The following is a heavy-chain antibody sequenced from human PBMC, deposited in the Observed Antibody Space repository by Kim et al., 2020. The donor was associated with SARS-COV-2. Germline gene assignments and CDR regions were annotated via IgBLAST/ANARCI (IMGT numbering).Heavy chain of an antibody. CDR2: IYSGGST. J-gene: IGHJ5*02. CDR1: GFTVNSNY. V-gene: IGHV3-53*01. Sequence: GGSLRLSCAASGFTVNSNYINWVRQAPGKGLEWVSVIYSGGSTYYADSVKGRFTISRDNSKNTLYLQMNSLRAEDTGVYYCARDPPATGTSPWCQGTLVTVSS. D-gene: IGHD1-1*01. CDR3: ARDPPATGTSP.